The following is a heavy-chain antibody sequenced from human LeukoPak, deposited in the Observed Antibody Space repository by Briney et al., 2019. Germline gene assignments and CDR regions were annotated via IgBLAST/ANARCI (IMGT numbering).Heavy chain of an antibody. D-gene: IGHD3-22*01. J-gene: IGHJ4*02. Sequence: ASVKVSCKASGGTFSSYAISWVRQAPGQGLEWMGGIIPIFGTANYAQKFQGRVTITADESTSTAHMELSSLRSEDTAVYYCAGAGHYDSSGLFDYWGQGTLVTVSS. CDR1: GGTFSSYA. CDR2: IIPIFGTA. CDR3: AGAGHYDSSGLFDY. V-gene: IGHV1-69*13.